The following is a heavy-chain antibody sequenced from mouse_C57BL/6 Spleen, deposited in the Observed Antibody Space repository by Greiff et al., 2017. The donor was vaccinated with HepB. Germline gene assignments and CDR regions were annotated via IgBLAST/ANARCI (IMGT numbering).Heavy chain of an antibody. Sequence: VKLQQSGAELARPGASVKLSCKASGYTFTSYGISWVKQRTGQGLEWIGEIYPRSGNTYYNEKFKGKATLTADKSSSTAYMELRSLTSEDSAVYFCARGTTGYFDVWGTGTTVTVSS. CDR1: GYTFTSYG. J-gene: IGHJ1*03. V-gene: IGHV1-81*01. CDR2: IYPRSGNT. CDR3: ARGTTGYFDV. D-gene: IGHD1-1*01.